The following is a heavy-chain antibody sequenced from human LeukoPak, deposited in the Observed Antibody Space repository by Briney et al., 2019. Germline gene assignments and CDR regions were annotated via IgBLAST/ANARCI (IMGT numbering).Heavy chain of an antibody. Sequence: PGGPLRLSCAASGFTFSNYYMSWIRQAPGKGLEWLSYISSSGDMKYYSDSVKGRFTISRDNSKNTLYLQMNSLRAEDTAVYYCARGPSGYHNTGGQGTLVTVSS. V-gene: IGHV3-11*04. CDR1: GFTFSNYY. J-gene: IGHJ4*02. CDR2: ISSSGDMK. CDR3: ARGPSGYHNT. D-gene: IGHD5-12*01.